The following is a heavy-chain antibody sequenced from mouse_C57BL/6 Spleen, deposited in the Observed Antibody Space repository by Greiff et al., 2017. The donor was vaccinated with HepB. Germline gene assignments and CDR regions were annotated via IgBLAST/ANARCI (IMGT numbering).Heavy chain of an antibody. J-gene: IGHJ2*01. Sequence: EVQGVESGGGLVKPGGSLKLSCAASGFTFSSYAMSWVRETPEKRLEWVATISDGGSYTYYPDNVKGRFTISRDNAKNNLYLQMSHLKSEDTAMYYCARDRDTTVVAFDYWGQGTTLTVSS. CDR1: GFTFSSYA. CDR3: ARDRDTTVVAFDY. D-gene: IGHD1-1*01. V-gene: IGHV5-4*01. CDR2: ISDGGSYT.